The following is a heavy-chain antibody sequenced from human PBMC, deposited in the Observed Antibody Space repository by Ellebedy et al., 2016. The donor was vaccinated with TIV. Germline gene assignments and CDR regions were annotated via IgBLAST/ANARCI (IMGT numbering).Heavy chain of an antibody. Sequence: PGGSLRLSCKGSGDTSMTNWIAWTRQMPGEGLEWMGIIYPDDSETRYSPSFQGQVTISAEKSINIIYLQWSSLKASDTAIYSFARRSGYSSGWFRHWGQGTLVTVSS. CDR1: GDTSMTNW. V-gene: IGHV5-51*01. CDR3: ARRSGYSSGWFRH. CDR2: IYPDDSET. J-gene: IGHJ5*02. D-gene: IGHD6-19*01.